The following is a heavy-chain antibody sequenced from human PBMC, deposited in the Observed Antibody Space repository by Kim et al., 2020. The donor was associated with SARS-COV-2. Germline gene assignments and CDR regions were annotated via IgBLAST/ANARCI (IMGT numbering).Heavy chain of an antibody. Sequence: EGSLRLSCAAFGFTFNTYGMHWVRQAPGKGQEWVAVISYDGSNKYYADSVKGRFTISRDNSKNTLYLQMNSLRIEDTAVYYCAKSFSGSYFGYDYWGQGTLVTVSS. CDR1: GFTFNTYG. V-gene: IGHV3-30*18. D-gene: IGHD1-26*01. J-gene: IGHJ4*02. CDR2: ISYDGSNK. CDR3: AKSFSGSYFGYDY.